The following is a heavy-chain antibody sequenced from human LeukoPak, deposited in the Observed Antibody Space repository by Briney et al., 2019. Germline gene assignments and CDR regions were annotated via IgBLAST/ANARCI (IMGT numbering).Heavy chain of an antibody. V-gene: IGHV5-51*01. Sequence: GESLQISCKGSGYIFTSYWIGWVRQMPGKGLEWMGIIYPGDSDTRYSPSFQGQVTISADKSISTAYLQWSSLKASDTAMYYCASTAYYYDSSGYYSEPFAYCGQGTLVTVSS. J-gene: IGHJ4*02. CDR2: IYPGDSDT. D-gene: IGHD3-22*01. CDR1: GYIFTSYW. CDR3: ASTAYYYDSSGYYSEPFAY.